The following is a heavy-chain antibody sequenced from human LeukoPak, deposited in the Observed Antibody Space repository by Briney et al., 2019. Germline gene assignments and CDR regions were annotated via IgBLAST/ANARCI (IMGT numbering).Heavy chain of an antibody. CDR2: IYTSGST. Sequence: SETLSLTCTVSGGSISSGSYYWSWIRQPAGKGLEWIGRIYTSGSTNYNPSLKSRVTISVDTSKNQFSLKLSSVTAADTAVYYCARRGSWGGPRPFDYWGQGSLVTVSS. CDR3: ARRGSWGGPRPFDY. J-gene: IGHJ4*02. CDR1: GGSISSGSYY. V-gene: IGHV4-61*02. D-gene: IGHD2-21*01.